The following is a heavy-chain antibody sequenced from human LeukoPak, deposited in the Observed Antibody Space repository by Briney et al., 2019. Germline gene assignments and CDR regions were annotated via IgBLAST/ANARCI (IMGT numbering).Heavy chain of an antibody. CDR1: GFTFNGYD. CDR3: ARGSSNVAARNNWFDP. V-gene: IGHV3-21*01. CDR2: ISGSSSYI. J-gene: IGHJ5*02. Sequence: PGGSLRLSCAASGFTFNGYDMNWVRQAPGKGLEWVSSISGSSSYIYYADSMKGRFTISRVNAKNSLYLQMNSLRAEDTAVYYCARGSSNVAARNNWFDPWGQGTLVTVSS. D-gene: IGHD6-6*01.